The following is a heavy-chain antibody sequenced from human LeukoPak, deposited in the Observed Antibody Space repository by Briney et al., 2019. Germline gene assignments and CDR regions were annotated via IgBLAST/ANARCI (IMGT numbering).Heavy chain of an antibody. CDR1: GFTFSDYG. CDR2: IGYDGSNE. Sequence: GGSLRLSCAASGFTFSDYGMHWVRQAPGKGLEWVAVIGYDGSNEYHADSVKGRFSISRDNSKNTLFLQMNSLRAEDTAVYYCSKCWKPCSSDWYFDYWGQGTLVTVCS. J-gene: IGHJ4*02. CDR3: SKCWKPCSSDWYFDY. V-gene: IGHV3-30*18. D-gene: IGHD2-2*01.